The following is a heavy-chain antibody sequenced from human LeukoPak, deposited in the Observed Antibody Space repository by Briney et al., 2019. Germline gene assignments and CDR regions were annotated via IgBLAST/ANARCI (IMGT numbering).Heavy chain of an antibody. V-gene: IGHV4-39*01. Sequence: SETLSLTCTVSGGSISSSSYYWGWIRQPPGKGLEWIGSIYYSGSTYYNPSLKSRVTISVDTSKNQFSLKLSSVTAADTAVYYCARSPLESQDVFDIWGQGTMVTVSS. CDR1: GGSISSSSYY. J-gene: IGHJ3*02. CDR3: ARSPLESQDVFDI. CDR2: IYYSGST. D-gene: IGHD1-1*01.